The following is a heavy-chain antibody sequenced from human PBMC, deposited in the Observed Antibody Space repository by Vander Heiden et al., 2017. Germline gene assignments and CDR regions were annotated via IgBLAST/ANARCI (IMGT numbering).Heavy chain of an antibody. CDR1: GLTFSDAW. V-gene: IGHV3-15*01. CDR2: IKDKTNGESV. D-gene: IGHD2-15*01. Sequence: AAGLTFSDAWLSWVRQAPGKGLEWVGRIKDKTNGESVDYAAPVKGRFTISRDESKNTLYLQMNSLKTDDTAVYYCATEGIIYQRWWYYGMDVWGQGTTVTVSS. J-gene: IGHJ6*02. CDR3: ATEGIIYQRWWYYGMDV.